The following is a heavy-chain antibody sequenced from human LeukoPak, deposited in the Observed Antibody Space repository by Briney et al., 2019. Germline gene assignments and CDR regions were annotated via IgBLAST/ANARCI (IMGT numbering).Heavy chain of an antibody. CDR3: AASGWYRGRWFDP. V-gene: IGHV1-58*01. CDR1: GFTFTSSA. D-gene: IGHD6-19*01. J-gene: IGHJ5*02. Sequence: TSVKVSCKASGFTFTSSAVQWVRQARGQRLEWIGWIVVGSGNTNYAQKFQERVTITRDMSTSTAYMELSSLRSGDTAVYYCAASGWYRGRWFDPWGQGTLVTVSS. CDR2: IVVGSGNT.